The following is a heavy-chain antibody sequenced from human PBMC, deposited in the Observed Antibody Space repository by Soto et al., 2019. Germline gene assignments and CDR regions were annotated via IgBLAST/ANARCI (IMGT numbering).Heavy chain of an antibody. CDR3: AKRTPYCSGGSSNTYYYYYYMDV. V-gene: IGHV3-23*01. CDR2: ISGSGGST. J-gene: IGHJ6*03. Sequence: EVQLLESGGGLVQPGGSLRLSCAASGFTISSYAMSWVRQAPGKGLEWVSAISGSGGSTYYADSVKGRFTISRDNSKNTLYRQMNSLRAEDTAVYYCAKRTPYCSGGSSNTYYYYYYMDVCGKGTTVTVSS. D-gene: IGHD2-15*01. CDR1: GFTISSYA.